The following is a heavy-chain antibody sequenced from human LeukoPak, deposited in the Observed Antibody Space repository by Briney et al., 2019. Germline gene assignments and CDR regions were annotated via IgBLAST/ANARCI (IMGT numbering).Heavy chain of an antibody. CDR1: GFTFSTYE. J-gene: IGHJ3*02. Sequence: GGSLRLSCAASGFTFSTYEMNWVRQAPGKGLAWVSRIDNDGSDTIFADSVKGRFTLSRDNAKNTVYLQMNSLRAEDTAVYYCARGGFHHGFDIWGQGTMVTVS. CDR3: ARGGFHHGFDI. CDR2: IDNDGSDT. D-gene: IGHD1-14*01. V-gene: IGHV3-74*01.